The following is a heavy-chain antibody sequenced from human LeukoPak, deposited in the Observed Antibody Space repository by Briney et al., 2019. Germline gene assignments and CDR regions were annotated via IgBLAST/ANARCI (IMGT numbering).Heavy chain of an antibody. CDR1: GYTFTGYY. D-gene: IGHD6-19*01. Sequence: ASVKVSCKASGYTFTGYYMHWVRQAPGQGLKWMGWINPNSGGTNYAQKFQGRDTMTRDTSISTAYMELSRLRSDDTAVYYCARDERLNVAGFQHWGQGTLVTVSS. J-gene: IGHJ1*01. CDR3: ARDERLNVAGFQH. V-gene: IGHV1-2*02. CDR2: INPNSGGT.